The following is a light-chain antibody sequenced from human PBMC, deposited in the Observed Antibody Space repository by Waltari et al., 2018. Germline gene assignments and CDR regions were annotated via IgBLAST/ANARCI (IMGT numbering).Light chain of an antibody. CDR3: AAWDDSLSVVI. CDR1: NSNIGNNY. CDR2: KNN. J-gene: IGLJ2*01. V-gene: IGLV1-47*01. Sequence: QSVLTQPTSASGTPGQTVAISCSGTNSNIGNNYVYWYLQLPGTAPKLLIYKNNQRPSGVPERFSGSKSGTSTSLVISGLRSEDEADYFCAAWDDSLSVVIFGGGTKLTVL.